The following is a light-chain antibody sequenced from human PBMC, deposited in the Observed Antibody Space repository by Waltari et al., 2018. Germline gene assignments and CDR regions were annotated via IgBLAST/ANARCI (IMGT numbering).Light chain of an antibody. Sequence: SYELTQPPSVSVSPGQTATITCSGDALSKQYAFCSQQKPGQAPVLVIYKDSERPSGIPERFSGSSSGTTVTLTISGVQAKDEAAYFCQPSDNTDPYKGVVFGGGTKLTVL. CDR3: QPSDNTDPYKGVV. CDR1: ALSKQY. CDR2: KDS. J-gene: IGLJ2*01. V-gene: IGLV3-25*03.